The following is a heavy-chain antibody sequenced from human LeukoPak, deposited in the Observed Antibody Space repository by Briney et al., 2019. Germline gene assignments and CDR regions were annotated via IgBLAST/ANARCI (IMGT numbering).Heavy chain of an antibody. CDR1: GGSVSSGSYY. V-gene: IGHV4-61*01. CDR3: ARDELGAGTVDY. J-gene: IGHJ4*02. Sequence: PSETLSLTCTVSGGSVSSGSYYWSWIRQPPGKGLEWIGYIYYSGSTNYNPSLKSRVTISVDTSKNQFSLKLSSVTAADTAVYYCARDELGAGTVDYWGQGTLVTVSS. D-gene: IGHD6-13*01. CDR2: IYYSGST.